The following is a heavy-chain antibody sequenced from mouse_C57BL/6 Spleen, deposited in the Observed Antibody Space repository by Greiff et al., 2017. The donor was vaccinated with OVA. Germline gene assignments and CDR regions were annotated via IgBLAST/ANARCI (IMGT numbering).Heavy chain of an antibody. V-gene: IGHV1-74*01. CDR1: GYTFTSYW. J-gene: IGHJ2*01. CDR3: AIGDYYGSSYCDY. D-gene: IGHD1-1*01. CDR2: IHPSDSDT. Sequence: QVQLQQPGAELVKPGASVKVSCKASGYTFTSYWMHWVKQRPGQGLEWIGRIHPSDSDTNYNQKFKGKATLTVDKYSSTAYMQLSSLPSEDSAVYYCAIGDYYGSSYCDYWGQGTTLTVSS.